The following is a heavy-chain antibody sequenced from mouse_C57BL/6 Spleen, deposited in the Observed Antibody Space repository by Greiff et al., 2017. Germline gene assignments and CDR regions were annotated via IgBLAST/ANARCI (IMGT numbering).Heavy chain of an antibody. V-gene: IGHV5-16*01. CDR3: ARNYGSFDY. D-gene: IGHD1-1*01. CDR2: INYDGSST. CDR1: RFTFSDYY. Sequence: DVKLVESEGGLVQPGRSMKLSCTASRFTFSDYYMAWVRQVPEKGLEWVANINYDGSSTYYLDSLKSRFIISRDNAKNILYLQMSSLKSEDTATYYCARNYGSFDYWGQGTTLTVSS. J-gene: IGHJ2*01.